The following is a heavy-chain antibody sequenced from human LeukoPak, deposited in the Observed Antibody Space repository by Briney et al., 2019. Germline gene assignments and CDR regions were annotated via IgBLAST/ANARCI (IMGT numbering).Heavy chain of an antibody. CDR2: IYHSGST. Sequence: SESLSLTCTVSGGSISSYYWSWVRQPPGKGLEWIGEIYHSGSTNYNPSLESRVTISVDKSKNQFSLKLSSVTAADTAVYYCAEVAAGSDIWGQGTMVTVSS. J-gene: IGHJ3*02. CDR3: AEVAAGSDI. D-gene: IGHD2-15*01. CDR1: GGSISSYY. V-gene: IGHV4-4*02.